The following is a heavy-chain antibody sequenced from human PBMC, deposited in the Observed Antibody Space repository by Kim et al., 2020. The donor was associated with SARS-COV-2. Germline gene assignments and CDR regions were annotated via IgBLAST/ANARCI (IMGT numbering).Heavy chain of an antibody. D-gene: IGHD5-12*01. CDR1: GGSISSYY. Sequence: SETLSLTCTVSGGSISSYYWSWIRQPPGKGLEWIGYIYYSGSTNYNPSLKSRVTISVDTSKNQFSLKLSSVTAADTAVYYCAREGGYDTTNWYFDLWGRGTLVTVSS. J-gene: IGHJ2*01. CDR2: IYYSGST. CDR3: AREGGYDTTNWYFDL. V-gene: IGHV4-59*01.